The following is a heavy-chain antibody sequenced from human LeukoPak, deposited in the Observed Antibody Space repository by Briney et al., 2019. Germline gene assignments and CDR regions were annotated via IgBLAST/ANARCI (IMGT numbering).Heavy chain of an antibody. CDR2: ISGSGGST. Sequence: GGSLRLSCVASGFTFSSYAMSWVRQAPGKGLEWVSGISGSGGSTYYADSVKGRFTISRDNSKNTLFLQMNSLRAEDTAVYYCAKETYGSGWYPCFDYWGQGTLVTVSS. CDR3: AKETYGSGWYPCFDY. D-gene: IGHD6-19*01. CDR1: GFTFSSYA. V-gene: IGHV3-23*01. J-gene: IGHJ4*02.